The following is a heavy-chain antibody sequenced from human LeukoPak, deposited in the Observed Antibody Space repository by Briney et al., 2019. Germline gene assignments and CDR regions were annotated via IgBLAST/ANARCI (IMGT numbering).Heavy chain of an antibody. CDR1: GGSISSYY. CDR2: IYYSGST. Sequence: SETLSLTCTVSGGSISSYYWSWIRQPPGKGLEWIGYIYYSGSTNYNPSLKSRATISVDTSKNQFSLKLSSVTAADTAVYYCARGQLLTMEPFDYWGQGTLVTVSS. J-gene: IGHJ4*02. CDR3: ARGQLLTMEPFDY. V-gene: IGHV4-59*01. D-gene: IGHD2-2*01.